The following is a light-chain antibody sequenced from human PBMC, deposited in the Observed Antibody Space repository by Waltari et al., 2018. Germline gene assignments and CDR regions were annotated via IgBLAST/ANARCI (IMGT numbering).Light chain of an antibody. Sequence: DIQMTQSPSSLSASAGDRVTITCRTSQSIRSYLNWFQQKPGKPPKLLIAAAASLQSGVPSRFSGSGSGTDFTLTISSLQPEDFATYSCQQSYSLPYTFGPGTKLEIK. CDR3: QQSYSLPYT. J-gene: IGKJ2*01. CDR2: AAA. V-gene: IGKV1-39*01. CDR1: QSIRSY.